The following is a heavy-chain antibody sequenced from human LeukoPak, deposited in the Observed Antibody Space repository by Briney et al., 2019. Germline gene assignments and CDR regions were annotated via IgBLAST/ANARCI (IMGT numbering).Heavy chain of an antibody. CDR1: GGSFSGYY. CDR2: VNHSGST. V-gene: IGHV4-34*01. CDR3: ARDPGLTSVAQGPDAFDI. J-gene: IGHJ3*02. D-gene: IGHD4-23*01. Sequence: SETLSLTCAVYGGSFSGYYWSWIRQPPGKGLEWIGEVNHSGSTNYNPSLKSRVTVSVDTSKSQFSLKLSSVTAADTAVYYSARDPGLTSVAQGPDAFDIWGQGTMVTVSS.